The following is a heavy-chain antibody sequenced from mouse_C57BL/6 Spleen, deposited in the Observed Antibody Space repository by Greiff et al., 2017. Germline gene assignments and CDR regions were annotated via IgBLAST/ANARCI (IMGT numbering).Heavy chain of an antibody. V-gene: IGHV2-2*01. J-gene: IGHJ4*01. D-gene: IGHD1-1*01. CDR3: ARRDYYGSSYGGDYYAMDY. Sequence: QVQLQQSGPGLVQPSQSLSITCTVSGFSLTSYGVHWVRQSPGKGLEWLGVIWSGGSTDYNAAFISSLSISKDNSKSQVFFKMNSMQADDTAIYYCARRDYYGSSYGGDYYAMDYWGQGTSVTVSS. CDR1: GFSLTSYG. CDR2: IWSGGST.